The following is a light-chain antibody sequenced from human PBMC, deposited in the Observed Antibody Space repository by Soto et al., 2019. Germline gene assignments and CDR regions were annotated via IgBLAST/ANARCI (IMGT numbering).Light chain of an antibody. CDR3: QHRSN. CDR2: DVS. Sequence: EIVLTQSPATLSLSPGERVTLSCRASQSVSKFLAWYQQRPGQAPRLPMYDVSNRATGIPARFSGSGSGTDFTLTISGLEPEDVAVYYCQHRSNFGPGTKVDIK. J-gene: IGKJ3*01. CDR1: QSVSKF. V-gene: IGKV3-11*01.